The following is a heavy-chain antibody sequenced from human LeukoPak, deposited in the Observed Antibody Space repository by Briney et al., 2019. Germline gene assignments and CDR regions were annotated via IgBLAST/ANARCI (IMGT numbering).Heavy chain of an antibody. D-gene: IGHD3-22*01. CDR2: ISAYNGNT. J-gene: IGHJ4*02. CDR1: GYTFTSYG. Sequence: ASVKVSCKASGYTFTSYGISWVRQAPGQGLEWMGWISAYNGNTNYAQKLQGRVTMTTDTSTSTAYMELRSLRSDDTAVYYCARSTRGSYYYDSSGPFDYWGQGTLVTVSS. CDR3: ARSTRGSYYYDSSGPFDY. V-gene: IGHV1-18*01.